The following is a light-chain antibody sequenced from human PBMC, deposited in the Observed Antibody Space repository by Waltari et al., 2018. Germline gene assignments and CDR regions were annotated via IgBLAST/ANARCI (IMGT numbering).Light chain of an antibody. Sequence: QSAPTQPASVSGYLGQSITISCTGTRSDIGAYTSVSWCQQHPGKAPKVLIFYVNNRPSGVSDRFSATKSGNTASLTISGLQAEDEADYYCGSYTSSSTWVFGGGTKVTV. CDR2: YVN. V-gene: IGLV2-14*01. CDR3: GSYTSSSTWV. J-gene: IGLJ3*02. CDR1: RSDIGAYTS.